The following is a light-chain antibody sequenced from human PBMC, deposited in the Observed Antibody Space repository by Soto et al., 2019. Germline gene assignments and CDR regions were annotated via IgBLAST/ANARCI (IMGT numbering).Light chain of an antibody. Sequence: DIQMTQSPSSLSASVGDRVTITCRASQGISNYLAWYQQKPGKGPKLLIYFASTLQSGVRSRFSGSGSGTDFTITISSLKTEDAAIYYCQKYNSATPDFGGGTKVEI. V-gene: IGKV1-27*01. CDR3: QKYNSATPD. CDR2: FAS. CDR1: QGISNY. J-gene: IGKJ4*01.